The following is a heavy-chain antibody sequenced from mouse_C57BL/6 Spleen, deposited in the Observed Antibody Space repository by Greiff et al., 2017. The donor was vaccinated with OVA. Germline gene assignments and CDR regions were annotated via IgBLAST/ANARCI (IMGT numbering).Heavy chain of an antibody. V-gene: IGHV5-17*01. J-gene: IGHJ2*01. D-gene: IGHD1-1*01. Sequence: VQLVESGGGLVKPGGSLKLSCAASGFTISDYGMHWVRQAPEKGLEWVAYISSGSSTIYYADTVKGRFTISRDNAKNTLFLQMTSLRSEDTAMYYCASAVVAHFDYWGQGTTLTVSS. CDR1: GFTISDYG. CDR3: ASAVVAHFDY. CDR2: ISSGSSTI.